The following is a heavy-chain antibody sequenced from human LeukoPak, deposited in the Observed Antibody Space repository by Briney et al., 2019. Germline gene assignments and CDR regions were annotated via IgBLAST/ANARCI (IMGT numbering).Heavy chain of an antibody. CDR2: IYPRDSDT. D-gene: IGHD3-22*01. J-gene: IGHJ4*02. V-gene: IGHV5-51*01. CDR1: GYSFTSYW. Sequence: PGESLKISRKGSGYSFTSYWIAWVRQMPGKGLEYMGIIYPRDSDTTYSPSFPSQVTLSADKAISTAYLQWSSLKASDTAMYYCARHNYDSSGDDYWGQGTLVTVSS. CDR3: ARHNYDSSGDDY.